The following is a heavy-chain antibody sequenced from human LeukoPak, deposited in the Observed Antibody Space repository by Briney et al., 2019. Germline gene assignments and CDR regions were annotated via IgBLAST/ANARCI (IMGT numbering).Heavy chain of an antibody. CDR2: IYYSGSA. J-gene: IGHJ1*01. Sequence: SETLSLTCTVSGGSISNFYWTWIRQPPGKGLEWIGYIYYSGSANYNPSLKSRVTISMDTSKNQFSLKLSSMTAADTAVYYCAREEGYCSSTSCYTGNFQHWGQGTLVTVFS. CDR1: GGSISNFY. D-gene: IGHD2-2*02. V-gene: IGHV4-59*01. CDR3: AREEGYCSSTSCYTGNFQH.